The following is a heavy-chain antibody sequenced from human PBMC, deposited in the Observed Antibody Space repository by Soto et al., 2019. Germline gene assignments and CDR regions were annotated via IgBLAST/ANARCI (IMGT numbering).Heavy chain of an antibody. CDR3: AKEDTSRGSPDY. CDR1: GFPFGENA. V-gene: IGHV3-23*01. J-gene: IGHJ4*02. Sequence: GGSLRLSCAASGFPFGENAMSWVRQAPGKGLEWVSGISESGATTYYADSVRGRFTISRDNSKNTLYLQMKSLRAEDSASYYCAKEDTSRGSPDYWGQGALVTVSS. D-gene: IGHD6-19*01. CDR2: ISESGATT.